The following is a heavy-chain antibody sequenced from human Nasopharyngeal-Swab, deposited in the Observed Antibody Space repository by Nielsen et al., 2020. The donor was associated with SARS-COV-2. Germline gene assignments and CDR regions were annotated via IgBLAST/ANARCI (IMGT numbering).Heavy chain of an antibody. CDR2: IYYSGGT. Sequence: TLSLTCTVSGGSISSYYWSWIRQPPGKGLEWIGYIYYSGGTNYNPSLKSRVTISVDTSKNQFSLKLSSVTAADTAVYYCARTGYSSGWYFILGYWGQGTLVTVSS. CDR1: GGSISSYY. D-gene: IGHD6-19*01. V-gene: IGHV4-59*01. J-gene: IGHJ4*02. CDR3: ARTGYSSGWYFILGY.